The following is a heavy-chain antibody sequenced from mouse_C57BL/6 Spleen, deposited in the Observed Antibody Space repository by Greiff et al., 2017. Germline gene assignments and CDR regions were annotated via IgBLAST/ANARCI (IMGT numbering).Heavy chain of an antibody. CDR1: GYTFTSYW. V-gene: IGHV1-55*01. Sequence: QVHVKQSGAELVKPGASVKMSCKASGYTFTSYWITWVKQRPGQGLEWIGDIYPGSGSTNYNEKFKSKATLTVDTSSSTAYMQLSSLTSEDSAVYYCARDAYATYFDYWGQGTTLTVSS. D-gene: IGHD2-2*01. CDR3: ARDAYATYFDY. CDR2: IYPGSGST. J-gene: IGHJ2*01.